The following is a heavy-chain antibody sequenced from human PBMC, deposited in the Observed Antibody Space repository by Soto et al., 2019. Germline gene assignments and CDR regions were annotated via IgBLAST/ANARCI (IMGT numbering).Heavy chain of an antibody. J-gene: IGHJ6*03. CDR1: GFTFSSYS. Sequence: GGSLRLSCAASGFTFSSYSMNWVRQAPGKGLEWVSSISSSSSYIYYADSVKGRFTISRDNAKNSLYLQMNSLRAEDTAVYYCASTRSGYYYYYMDVWGKGTTVTVSS. CDR2: ISSSSSYI. V-gene: IGHV3-21*01. D-gene: IGHD3-10*01. CDR3: ASTRSGYYYYYMDV.